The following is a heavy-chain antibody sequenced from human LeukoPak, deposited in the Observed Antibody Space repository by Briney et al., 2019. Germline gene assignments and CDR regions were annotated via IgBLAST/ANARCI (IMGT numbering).Heavy chain of an antibody. CDR3: AKGVGSSWLSTLSQVAMDV. CDR2: IGFDGSDH. J-gene: IGHJ6*03. CDR1: GFTFSNYG. V-gene: IGHV3-30*02. D-gene: IGHD3-9*01. Sequence: GGSLRLSCAASGFTFSNYGMHWARQAPGKGLEWVAFIGFDGSDHSYADSVKGRFTISRDNSKNTLYLQMNSLRAEDTAVYYCAKGVGSSWLSTLSQVAMDVWGKGTTVTVSS.